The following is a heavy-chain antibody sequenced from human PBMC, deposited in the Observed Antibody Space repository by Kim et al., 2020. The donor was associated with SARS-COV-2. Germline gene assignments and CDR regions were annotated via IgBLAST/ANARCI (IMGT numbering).Heavy chain of an antibody. CDR3: ARSEKTAAGIFYYYYGMDV. V-gene: IGHV3-30*04. Sequence: GGSLRLSCAASGFTFSSYAMHWVRQAPGKGLEWVAVISYDGSNKYYADSVKGRFTISRDNSKNTLYLQMNSLRAEDTAVYYCARSEKTAAGIFYYYYGMDVWGQGTTVTVSS. CDR2: ISYDGSNK. J-gene: IGHJ6*02. D-gene: IGHD6-13*01. CDR1: GFTFSSYA.